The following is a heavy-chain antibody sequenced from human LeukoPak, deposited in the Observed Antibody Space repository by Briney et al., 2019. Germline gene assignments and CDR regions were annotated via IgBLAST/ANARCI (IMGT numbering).Heavy chain of an antibody. D-gene: IGHD2-21*01. V-gene: IGHV4-31*03. J-gene: IGHJ5*02. CDR1: GGSISSGGYY. Sequence: PSQTLSLPCTVSGGSISSGGYYWSWIRQHPGKGLEWIGYIYYSGSTYYNPSLKSRVTISVDTSKNQFSLKLSSVTAADTAVYYCVAVRSLNWFDPWGQGTLVTVSS. CDR3: VAVRSLNWFDP. CDR2: IYYSGST.